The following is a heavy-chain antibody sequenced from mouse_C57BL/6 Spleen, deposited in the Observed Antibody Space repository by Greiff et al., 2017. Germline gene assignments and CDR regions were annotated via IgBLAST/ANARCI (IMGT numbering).Heavy chain of an antibody. V-gene: IGHV1-82*01. CDR2: IYPGDGDT. CDR1: GYAFSSSW. J-gene: IGHJ4*01. CDR3: ARSIYYGYDEAMDY. Sequence: VQGVESGPELVKPGASVKISCKASGYAFSSSWMNWVKQRPGKGLEWIGRIYPGDGDTNYNGKFKGKATLTADKSSSTAYMQLSSLTSEDSAVYFCARSIYYGYDEAMDYWGQGTSVTVSS. D-gene: IGHD2-2*01.